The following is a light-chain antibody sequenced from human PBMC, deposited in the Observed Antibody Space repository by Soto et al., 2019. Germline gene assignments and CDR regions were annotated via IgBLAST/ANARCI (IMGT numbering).Light chain of an antibody. V-gene: IGKV3-20*01. J-gene: IGKJ3*01. CDR3: QQYGSSPFT. CDR1: QNVSTF. Sequence: EIVLTQSPATLSLSPGEGATLSCRASQNVSTFVAWYRQKPGQAPRLLIYAASSRATGISDRFSGSGSETDFTFTIRRLEPEDFAAYYCQQYGSSPFTFGPGTKVDI. CDR2: AAS.